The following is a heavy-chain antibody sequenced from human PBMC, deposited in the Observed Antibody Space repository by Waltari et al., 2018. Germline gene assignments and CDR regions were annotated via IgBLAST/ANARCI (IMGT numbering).Heavy chain of an antibody. D-gene: IGHD1-26*01. CDR3: ATEERGGGNFDY. CDR1: GGSISSYY. Sequence: QVQLQESGPGLVKPSETLSLTCTVSGGSISSYYWSWIRQPPGKGLEWIGYIYYRGSTNYNPSLKSRVTISVDTSKNQFSLKLSSVTAADTAVYYCATEERGGGNFDYWGQGTLVTVSS. J-gene: IGHJ4*02. CDR2: IYYRGST. V-gene: IGHV4-59*01.